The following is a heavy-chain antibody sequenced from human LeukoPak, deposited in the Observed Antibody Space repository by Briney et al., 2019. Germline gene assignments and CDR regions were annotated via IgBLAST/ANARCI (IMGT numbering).Heavy chain of an antibody. CDR3: ARERSTSCYTEDCFFFDP. J-gene: IGHJ5*02. D-gene: IGHD2-2*02. Sequence: GGSLRLSCAASGITFRSYGMHWVRQAPGKGLEWVAFIWYDGSNKYYADSVKGRFTISRDNSRNTLFLQMNSLRAEDTAVYYCARERSTSCYTEDCFFFDPWGQGTLVTVSS. V-gene: IGHV3-33*01. CDR2: IWYDGSNK. CDR1: GITFRSYG.